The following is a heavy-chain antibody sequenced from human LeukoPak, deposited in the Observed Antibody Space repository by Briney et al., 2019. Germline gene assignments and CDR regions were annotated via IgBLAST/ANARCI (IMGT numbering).Heavy chain of an antibody. V-gene: IGHV1-2*02. Sequence: VASVKVSCKASGYTFTGHYMHWVRQAPGQGLEWMGWINPNSGGTNYAQKFQGRVTMTRDTSITTAYMELSRLRSDDTAEYYCARDLYSSRTNDAFVIWGQGTMVTVSS. CDR3: ARDLYSSRTNDAFVI. CDR1: GYTFTGHY. CDR2: INPNSGGT. J-gene: IGHJ3*02. D-gene: IGHD6-13*01.